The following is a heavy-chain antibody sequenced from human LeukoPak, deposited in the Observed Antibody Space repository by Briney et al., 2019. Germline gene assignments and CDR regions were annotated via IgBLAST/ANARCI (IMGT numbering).Heavy chain of an antibody. CDR2: IYYSGST. J-gene: IGHJ4*02. CDR1: SVSISGGGYY. Sequence: SETLSLTCTVSSVSISGGGYYRSWIRQHPGKGLELSGYIYYSGSTYCNPSRKSRATISVDTSKNQFSMKLSSVTAADTAVYYCARAPIWFGELSRSYYFDYWGQGTLVTVSS. V-gene: IGHV4-31*03. D-gene: IGHD3-10*01. CDR3: ARAPIWFGELSRSYYFDY.